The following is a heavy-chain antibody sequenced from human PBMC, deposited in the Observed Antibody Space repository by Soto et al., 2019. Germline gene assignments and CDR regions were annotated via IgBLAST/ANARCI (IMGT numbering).Heavy chain of an antibody. CDR1: GGPFSSYL. CDR3: ARIKWGLDYYNGMDV. CDR2: IIPMFGTA. Sequence: QVQLVQSGTEVKKPGSSVKVSCKASGGPFSSYLISWVRQAPGQGLEWMGGIIPMFGTANYAQKFQGRVSITADESTSTAYMELSSLISDDTAIYYCARIKWGLDYYNGMDVWGQGTTVIVSS. D-gene: IGHD1-26*01. V-gene: IGHV1-69*01. J-gene: IGHJ6*02.